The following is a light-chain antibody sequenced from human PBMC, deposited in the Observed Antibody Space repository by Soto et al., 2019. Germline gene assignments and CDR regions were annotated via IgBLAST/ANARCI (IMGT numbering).Light chain of an antibody. J-gene: IGLJ1*01. CDR2: GNN. CDR3: QSYDSSLSGYV. V-gene: IGLV1-40*01. Sequence: QSVLTQPPSVSGAPGQRVTISCTGSSSDIGAGYDVHWYQQLPGTAHKLLIYGNNNRPSGVPDRFSGSKSGTSASLAITGLQAEDEADYYCQSYDSSLSGYVFGTGTKLTVL. CDR1: SSDIGAGYD.